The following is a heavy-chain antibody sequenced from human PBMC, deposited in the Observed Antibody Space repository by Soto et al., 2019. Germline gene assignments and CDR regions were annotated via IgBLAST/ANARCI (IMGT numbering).Heavy chain of an antibody. CDR2: ISYDGSNK. J-gene: IGHJ4*02. Sequence: QVQLVESGGGVVQPGRSLRLSCAASGFTFSSYAMHWVRQAPGKGLEWVAVISYDGSNKYYADSVKGRFTISRDNSKNTLYLQMNSLRAEDTAVYYYARGCSGGSCPFDYWGQGTLVTVSS. D-gene: IGHD2-15*01. V-gene: IGHV3-30-3*01. CDR3: ARGCSGGSCPFDY. CDR1: GFTFSSYA.